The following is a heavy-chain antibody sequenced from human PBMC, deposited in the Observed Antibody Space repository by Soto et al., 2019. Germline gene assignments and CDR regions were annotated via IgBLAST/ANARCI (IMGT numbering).Heavy chain of an antibody. CDR3: ARETPYCSGGSCYYHYFDY. CDR1: GGTFSSYT. J-gene: IGHJ4*02. V-gene: IGHV1-69*08. D-gene: IGHD2-15*01. CDR2: IIPILGIA. Sequence: QVQLVQSGAEVKKPGSSVKVSCKASGGTFSSYTISWVRQAPGQGLEWMGRIIPILGIANYAQKFQGRVTITADKSTSTAYMELSSLRSEDTAVYYCARETPYCSGGSCYYHYFDYWGQGTLVTVSS.